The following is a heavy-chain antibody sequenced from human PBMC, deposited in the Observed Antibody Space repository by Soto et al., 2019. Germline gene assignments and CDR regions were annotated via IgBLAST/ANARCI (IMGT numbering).Heavy chain of an antibody. CDR3: ARERVVPAAILSYWGTWFDP. CDR1: GYTFTGYY. D-gene: IGHD2-2*01. Sequence: ASVKVSCKASGYTFTGYYMHWVRQAPGQGREWMGWINPNSGDTNYAQKFQGRVTMTRDTSISTAYMELSRLRSDDTAVYYCARERVVPAAILSYWGTWFDPWGQGXLVTVSS. V-gene: IGHV1-2*02. J-gene: IGHJ5*02. CDR2: INPNSGDT.